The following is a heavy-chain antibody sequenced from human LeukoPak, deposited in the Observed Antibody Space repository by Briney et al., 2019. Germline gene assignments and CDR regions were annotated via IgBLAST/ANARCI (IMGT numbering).Heavy chain of an antibody. J-gene: IGHJ4*02. V-gene: IGHV3-15*01. CDR1: GFTFSTYG. CDR2: IKSKTDGGTT. CDR3: TTDRRVRVTPAGFDY. D-gene: IGHD5-18*01. Sequence: GRSLRLSCAASGFTFSTYGMQWVRQAPGKGLEWVGRIKSKTDGGTTDYAAPVKGRFTISRDDSKNTLYLQMNSLKTEDTAVYYCTTDRRVRVTPAGFDYWGQGTLVTVSS.